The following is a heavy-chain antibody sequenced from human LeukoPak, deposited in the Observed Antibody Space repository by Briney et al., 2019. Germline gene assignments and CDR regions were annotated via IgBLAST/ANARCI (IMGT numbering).Heavy chain of an antibody. D-gene: IGHD4-17*01. V-gene: IGHV3-23*01. J-gene: IGHJ2*01. Sequence: GGSLRLSCAATGLTLSTYAMSWVRQAPGKGLEWVSAISGSGGSTYYADSVKGRFSISRDNSKNTLYLQMNSLRAKNTAVYYCAKGTTVTTTFPRWYFDLWGRGTLVTVSS. CDR3: AKGTTVTTTFPRWYFDL. CDR1: GLTLSTYA. CDR2: ISGSGGST.